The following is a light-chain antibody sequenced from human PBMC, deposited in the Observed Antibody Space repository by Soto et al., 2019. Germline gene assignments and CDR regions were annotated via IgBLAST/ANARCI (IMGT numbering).Light chain of an antibody. V-gene: IGKV3-20*01. Sequence: EIVLTQSPGTLSLSPGDRATLSCRAGQSVDNRFLAWYQQKPGQAPRLLIYGTSTRATGIPDRFSGSASGTDFTLTINRMEPEDFAVYYCQRYDGSPFYTFGQGTKVEIK. CDR2: GTS. CDR1: QSVDNRF. J-gene: IGKJ2*01. CDR3: QRYDGSPFYT.